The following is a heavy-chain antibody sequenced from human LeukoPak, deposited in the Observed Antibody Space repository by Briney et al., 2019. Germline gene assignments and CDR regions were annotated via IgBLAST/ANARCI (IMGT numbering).Heavy chain of an antibody. CDR3: AKGGGSYYGAFDI. V-gene: IGHV3-23*01. D-gene: IGHD1-26*01. Sequence: GGSLRLSCAASGFIFSTYAMSWVRQAPGKGLEWVSTISGSGGSTYYADSVKGRFTISRDNSKNTLYLQMNSLRAEDTAVYYCAKGGGSYYGAFDIWGQGTMVTVSS. CDR1: GFIFSTYA. CDR2: ISGSGGST. J-gene: IGHJ3*02.